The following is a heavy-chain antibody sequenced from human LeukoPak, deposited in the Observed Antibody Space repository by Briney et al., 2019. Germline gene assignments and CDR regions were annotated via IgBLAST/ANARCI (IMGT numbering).Heavy chain of an antibody. Sequence: SETLSLTCTVSGGSISSGGYYWSWIRQPPGKGLEWIGYIYHSGSTYYNPSLKSRVTISVDRSKNQFSLKLSSVTAADTAVYYCARHEGDMYLDYWGQGTLVTASS. CDR3: ARHEGDMYLDY. D-gene: IGHD2-21*01. J-gene: IGHJ4*02. CDR2: IYHSGST. V-gene: IGHV4-30-2*01. CDR1: GGSISSGGYY.